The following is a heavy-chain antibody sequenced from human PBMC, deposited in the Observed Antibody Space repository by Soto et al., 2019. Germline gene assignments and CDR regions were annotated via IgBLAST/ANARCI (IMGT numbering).Heavy chain of an antibody. CDR2: IYYSGST. D-gene: IGHD3-3*01. Sequence: QVQLQESGPGLVKPSETLSLTCTVSGGSISSYYWSWIRQPPGKGLEWIGYIYYSGSTNYNPSLKSRVTISVDTSKNQFSLKLSSVTAADTAVYYCARGSTLLYDFWSGYPQLYDYWGQGTLVTVSS. V-gene: IGHV4-59*01. CDR3: ARGSTLLYDFWSGYPQLYDY. J-gene: IGHJ4*02. CDR1: GGSISSYY.